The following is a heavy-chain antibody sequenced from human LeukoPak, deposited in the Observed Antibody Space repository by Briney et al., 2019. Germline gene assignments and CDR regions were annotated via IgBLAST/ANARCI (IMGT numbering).Heavy chain of an antibody. CDR3: ASGDYSSGWYLDY. V-gene: IGHV3-74*01. CDR2: IKGDGSHT. CDR1: GFTFSNYW. Sequence: GGSLRLSCAASGFTFSNYWMHWVRQAPGKGLVWVSRIKGDGSHTIYADSVKGRFTISRDNSKNTLYLQMNSLRAEDTAVYYCASGDYSSGWYLDYWGQGTLVTVSS. J-gene: IGHJ4*02. D-gene: IGHD6-19*01.